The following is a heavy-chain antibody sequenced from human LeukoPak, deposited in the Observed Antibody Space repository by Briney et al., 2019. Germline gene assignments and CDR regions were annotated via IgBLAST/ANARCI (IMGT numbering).Heavy chain of an antibody. J-gene: IGHJ4*02. CDR2: IHYNGST. D-gene: IGHD3-22*01. CDR1: SGSISSYY. Sequence: TSETLSLTCTVSSGSISSYYWNWIRQPPGKGLEWIGVIHYNGSTNYNPSLKSRVTISLDTSKSQFSLKLSSVTAADTAVYYCARSPGYYDKRNYFSGDFDYWGQGTLVTVSS. V-gene: IGHV4-59*01. CDR3: ARSPGYYDKRNYFSGDFDY.